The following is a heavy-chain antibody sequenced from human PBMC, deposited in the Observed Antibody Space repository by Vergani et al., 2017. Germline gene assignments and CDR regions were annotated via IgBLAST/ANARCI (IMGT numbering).Heavy chain of an antibody. CDR2: IRYDGSNK. CDR3: AKDFLGYCSGGSCYPGWYFDL. J-gene: IGHJ2*01. V-gene: IGHV3-30*02. CDR1: GFTFNSYG. Sequence: QVQLVESGGGVVQPGRSLRLSCAASGFTFNSYGFHWVRQAPGKGLEWVAFIRYDGSNKYYADSVKGRFTISRDNSKNTLYLQMNSLRAEDTAVYYCAKDFLGYCSGGSCYPGWYFDLWGRGTLVTVSS. D-gene: IGHD2-15*01.